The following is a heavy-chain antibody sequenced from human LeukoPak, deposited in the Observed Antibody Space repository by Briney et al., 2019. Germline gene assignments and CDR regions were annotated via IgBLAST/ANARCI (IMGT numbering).Heavy chain of an antibody. CDR1: GFTFSDYY. Sequence: GGSLRLSWEASGFTFSDYYMTWVRQAPGKGLEWVASIKEDGSEKSYVDSVKGRFTISRDNAKNSLYLQMNSLRAEDTAVYYCVSCGTTTCIIRFDHWGQGTLVTVSS. D-gene: IGHD2-2*01. CDR2: IKEDGSEK. V-gene: IGHV3-7*01. CDR3: VSCGTTTCIIRFDH. J-gene: IGHJ4*02.